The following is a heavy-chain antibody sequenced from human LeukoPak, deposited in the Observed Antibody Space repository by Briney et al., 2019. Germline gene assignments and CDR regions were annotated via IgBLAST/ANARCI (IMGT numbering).Heavy chain of an antibody. CDR2: ISSSGSTI. CDR3: ARASWIQLWFAWDY. Sequence: GGSLRLSCAASGFTFSSYEMNWVRQAPGKGLEWVSYISSSGSTIYYAGSVKGRFTISRDNAKNSLYLQMNSLRAEDTAVYYCARASWIQLWFAWDYWGQGTLVTVSS. V-gene: IGHV3-48*03. CDR1: GFTFSSYE. D-gene: IGHD5-18*01. J-gene: IGHJ4*02.